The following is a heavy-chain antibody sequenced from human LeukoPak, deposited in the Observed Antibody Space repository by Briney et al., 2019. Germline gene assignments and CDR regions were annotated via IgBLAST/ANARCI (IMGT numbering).Heavy chain of an antibody. J-gene: IGHJ4*02. CDR2: IRSKAYGGTT. D-gene: IGHD1-26*01. V-gene: IGHV3-49*03. Sequence: GGSLRLSCTASGFTFGDYAMSWFRQAPGKGLEWVGFIRSKAYGGTTEYAASVKGRFTISRDDSKSIAYLQMNSLKTEDTAVYYCTRDDWIPEWELTSPVDYWGQGTLVTVSS. CDR1: GFTFGDYA. CDR3: TRDDWIPEWELTSPVDY.